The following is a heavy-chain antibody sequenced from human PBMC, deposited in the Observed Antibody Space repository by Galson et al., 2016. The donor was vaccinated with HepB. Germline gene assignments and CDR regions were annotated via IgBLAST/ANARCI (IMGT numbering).Heavy chain of an antibody. V-gene: IGHV4-61*01. CDR2: IYYTGST. CDR1: GGSVSSGIYY. CDR3: ARARRYDFSSGNPRYGMDV. Sequence: SETLSLTCTVSGGSVSSGIYYWSWIRQPPGKGLEWIGHIYYTGSTNYNSSLKSRVTISTDRSKNQFSQKLSSVTAADTALDYCARARRYDFSSGNPRYGMDVWGQGATVTVSS. D-gene: IGHD3-3*01. J-gene: IGHJ6*02.